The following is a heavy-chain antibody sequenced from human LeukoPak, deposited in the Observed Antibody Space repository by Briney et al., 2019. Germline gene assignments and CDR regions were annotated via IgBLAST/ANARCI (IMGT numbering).Heavy chain of an antibody. CDR3: AKELSFGEVKDY. D-gene: IGHD3-10*01. CDR1: EFTLSDYY. J-gene: IGHJ4*02. Sequence: GGSLRLSCAASEFTLSDYYMTWIRQAPGKGLEWISYISSSGATIYYAESVKGRFSISRDNAKNSLYLQMNSLRAEDTAVYYCAKELSFGEVKDYWGQGTLVTVSS. V-gene: IGHV3-11*01. CDR2: ISSSGATI.